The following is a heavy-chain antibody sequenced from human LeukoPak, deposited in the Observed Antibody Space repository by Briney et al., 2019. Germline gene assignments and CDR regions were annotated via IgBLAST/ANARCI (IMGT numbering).Heavy chain of an antibody. Sequence: SETLSLTCTVSGGSITSSSYYWGWIRQPPGKGLEWIGSVYYSGNTYYNSSLKSRVTISVDTSKNQFSLKLSSVTAADTAVYYCARLLTGWFDPWGQGTLVTVSS. CDR1: GGSITSSSYY. D-gene: IGHD7-27*01. V-gene: IGHV4-39*07. CDR3: ARLLTGWFDP. CDR2: VYYSGNT. J-gene: IGHJ5*02.